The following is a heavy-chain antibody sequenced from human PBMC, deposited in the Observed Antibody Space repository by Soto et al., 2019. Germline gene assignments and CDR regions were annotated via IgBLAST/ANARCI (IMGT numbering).Heavy chain of an antibody. Sequence: PGGSLRLSCAASGFTFSGSAMHWVRQASGKGLEWVGRIRSKANSYATAYAASVKGRFTISRDDSKNTAYLQMNSLKTEDTAVYYCTRLIAVAGHYYGMDVWGQGTTVTVSS. CDR2: IRSKANSYAT. CDR3: TRLIAVAGHYYGMDV. D-gene: IGHD6-19*01. CDR1: GFTFSGSA. J-gene: IGHJ6*02. V-gene: IGHV3-73*01.